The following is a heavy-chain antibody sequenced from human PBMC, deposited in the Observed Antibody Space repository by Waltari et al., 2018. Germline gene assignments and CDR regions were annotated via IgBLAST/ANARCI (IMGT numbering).Heavy chain of an antibody. CDR1: ALTFSTYW. J-gene: IGHJ4*02. D-gene: IGHD3-10*01. Sequence: EGQLVESGGDLVQPGGSLRLSCAASALTFSTYWMHWVRQAPGKGLVWVARINPDGRTTTYADSVRGRFSISRDNAKNTLYLQVNSLTVEDTAVYFCARSMNYGPDYWGRGTLVTVSS. CDR3: ARSMNYGPDY. V-gene: IGHV3-74*01. CDR2: INPDGRTT.